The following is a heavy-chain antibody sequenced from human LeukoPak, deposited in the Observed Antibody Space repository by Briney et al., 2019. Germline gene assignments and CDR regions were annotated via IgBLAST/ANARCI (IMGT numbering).Heavy chain of an antibody. D-gene: IGHD2-21*01. CDR2: ISSSGRTI. Sequence: GGSLRLSCAASGFTFSDYYMSWIRQAPGKGLEWVSYISSSGRTIYYADSVKGRFTISRDNAKNSLYLQMNSLRAEVTAVYYCASAQQWVVVAFKYWGQGTLVTVSS. CDR3: ASAQQWVVVAFKY. V-gene: IGHV3-11*01. J-gene: IGHJ4*02. CDR1: GFTFSDYY.